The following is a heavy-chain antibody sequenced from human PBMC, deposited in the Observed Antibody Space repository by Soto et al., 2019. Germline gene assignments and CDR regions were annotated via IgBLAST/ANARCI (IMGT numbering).Heavy chain of an antibody. D-gene: IGHD2-2*01. CDR2: IYYSGST. V-gene: IGHV4-59*01. J-gene: IGHJ6*02. CDR3: ARESIVVVPAARDYYYYGMDV. CDR1: GGSISSYY. Sequence: SETLSLTCTVSGGSISSYYWSWIRQPPGKGLEWIGYIYYSGSTNYNPSLKSRVTISVDTSKNQFSLKLSSVTAADTAVYYCARESIVVVPAARDYYYYGMDVWGQGTTVTVSS.